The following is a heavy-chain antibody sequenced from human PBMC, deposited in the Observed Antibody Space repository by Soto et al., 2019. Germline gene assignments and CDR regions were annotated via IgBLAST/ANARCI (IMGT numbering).Heavy chain of an antibody. CDR3: AKDLIVVIPAAPSWFDP. CDR1: GFTFRSSG. V-gene: IGHV3-30*18. D-gene: IGHD2-2*01. J-gene: IGHJ5*02. Sequence: GGSLRLSCAASGFTFRSSGMHWVRQAPGKGLEWVALISYDGSNKYYTDSVKGRFTISRDNSKNTLYLQMNSLRTEDTAVYYCAKDLIVVIPAAPSWFDPWGQRTLVTVSS. CDR2: ISYDGSNK.